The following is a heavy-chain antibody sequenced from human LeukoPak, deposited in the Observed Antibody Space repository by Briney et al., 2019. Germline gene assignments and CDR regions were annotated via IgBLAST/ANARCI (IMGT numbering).Heavy chain of an antibody. CDR2: IYPNSGGT. CDR1: GYTFTGYY. Sequence: ASVKVSCKASGYTFTGYYMHWVRQAPGQGLEWMGWIYPNSGGTNYAQKFQGRVTMTRDTSISTAYMELSRLRSDDTAVYYCARVPARDSSGYYYYYWGQGTLVTVSS. V-gene: IGHV1-2*02. J-gene: IGHJ4*02. D-gene: IGHD3-22*01. CDR3: ARVPARDSSGYYYYY.